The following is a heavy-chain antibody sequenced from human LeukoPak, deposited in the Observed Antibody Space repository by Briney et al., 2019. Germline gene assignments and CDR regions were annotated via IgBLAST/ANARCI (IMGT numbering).Heavy chain of an antibody. CDR2: IKQDGSEK. CDR3: ARDDCSSISCYHNWFDP. CDR1: GFTFSSYW. V-gene: IGHV3-7*01. Sequence: SGGSLRLSCAASGFTFSSYWMSWVRQAPGKGLEWVANIKQDGSEKYYVDSVKGRFTISRDNAKNSLYLQMNSLRAEDTAVYYCARDDCSSISCYHNWFDPWGQGTLVTVS. J-gene: IGHJ5*02. D-gene: IGHD2-2*01.